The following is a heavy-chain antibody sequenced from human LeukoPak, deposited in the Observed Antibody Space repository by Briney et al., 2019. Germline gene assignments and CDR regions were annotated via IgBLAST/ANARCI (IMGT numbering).Heavy chain of an antibody. CDR2: IYYSGST. V-gene: IGHV4-59*08. CDR1: GGSISSYY. J-gene: IGHJ3*02. CDR3: ARTREYDAFDI. Sequence: SSETLSLTCTVSGGSISSYYWSWIRQPPGKGLEWIGYIYYSGSTNYNPSLKSRLTISVDTSKNQFSLKLSSVTAADTAVYYCARTREYDAFDIWGQGTMVTVSS. D-gene: IGHD2/OR15-2a*01.